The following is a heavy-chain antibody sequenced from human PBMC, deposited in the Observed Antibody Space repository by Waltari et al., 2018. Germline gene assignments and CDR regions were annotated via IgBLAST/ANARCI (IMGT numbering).Heavy chain of an antibody. CDR2: IYTTGSP. Sequence: QVQLQESGPGLVKASETLPLTCTVPDGSISIYYWNWVRQPAGKGMEWIDRIYTTGSPTYNPSLRSRVTMSVDASKSQLSLKLTSVTAADTAVYYCASGPGKYFYYMDVWGKGTTVTVSS. V-gene: IGHV4-4*07. CDR3: ASGPGKYFYYMDV. CDR1: DGSISIYY. J-gene: IGHJ6*03.